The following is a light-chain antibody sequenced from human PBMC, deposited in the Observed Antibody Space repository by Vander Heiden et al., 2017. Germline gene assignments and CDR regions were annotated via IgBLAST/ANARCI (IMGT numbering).Light chain of an antibody. CDR3: QQYYSTPYT. CDR1: QSILYSSNNKNY. V-gene: IGKV4-1*01. CDR2: RAS. J-gene: IGKJ2*01. Sequence: DIVMTQSPDSLAVSLGERATINCKSSQSILYSSNNKNYLAWYQQKPGQPPKLLIFRASSRESGVPCRFRGRGSGTDFTPTISRLPAGDVAVYYCQQYYSTPYTFGQGTKLEIK.